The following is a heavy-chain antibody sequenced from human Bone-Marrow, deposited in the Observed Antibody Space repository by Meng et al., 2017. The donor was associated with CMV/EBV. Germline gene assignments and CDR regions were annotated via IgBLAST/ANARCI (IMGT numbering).Heavy chain of an antibody. Sequence: ASVKVSCKASGGTFSSYAISWVRQAPGQGLEWIGWMNPNSGNTGYAQKFQGRVTMTRNTSISTAYMELSSLRSEDTAVYYCSRGGFGDCSSTSCFFYYYYYGMDVWGQGTTVTVSS. CDR1: GGTFSSYA. D-gene: IGHD2-2*01. V-gene: IGHV1-8*02. CDR2: MNPNSGNT. J-gene: IGHJ6*02. CDR3: SRGGFGDCSSTSCFFYYYYYGMDV.